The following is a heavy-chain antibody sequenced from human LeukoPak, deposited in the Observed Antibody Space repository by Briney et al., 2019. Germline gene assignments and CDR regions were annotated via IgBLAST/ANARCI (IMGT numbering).Heavy chain of an antibody. J-gene: IGHJ4*02. Sequence: GRSLRLSCAASGFTFDDYAMHWVRQAPGKGLEWVSGISWNSGSIGYADSVKGRFTVSRDNAKNSLYLQMNSLRAEDTALYYCAKAERDIVATTTFDYWGQGTLVTVSS. CDR3: AKAERDIVATTTFDY. D-gene: IGHD5-12*01. V-gene: IGHV3-9*01. CDR1: GFTFDDYA. CDR2: ISWNSGSI.